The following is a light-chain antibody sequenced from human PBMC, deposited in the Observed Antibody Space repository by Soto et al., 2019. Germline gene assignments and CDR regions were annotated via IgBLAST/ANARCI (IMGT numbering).Light chain of an antibody. CDR2: EVS. CDR1: SSDVGGYNF. CDR3: SSYTTSTTVV. V-gene: IGLV2-14*03. J-gene: IGLJ1*01. Sequence: QSALTQPASVFGSPGQSITFSCTGTSSDVGGYNFVSWYQQHPGKAPKLMIYEVSSRPSGVSNRFSGSKFGNTASLTISGLQPEDEADYYCSSYTTSTTVVFGTGTKVTVL.